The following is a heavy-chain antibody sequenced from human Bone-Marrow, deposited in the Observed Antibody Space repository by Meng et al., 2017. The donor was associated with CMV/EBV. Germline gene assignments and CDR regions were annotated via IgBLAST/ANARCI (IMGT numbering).Heavy chain of an antibody. CDR3: ARDGPDGSFDC. CDR1: GYTFTDSG. CDR2: ISFYNGNT. Sequence: ASVKVSCKASGYTFTDSGISWVRQAPGQGLEWMGWISFYNGNTNHAQKLQGRVTMTTDTSTSTAYMELRSLRSDDTAAYYCARDGPDGSFDCWGQGTLVTVSS. J-gene: IGHJ4*02. D-gene: IGHD5-24*01. V-gene: IGHV1-18*01.